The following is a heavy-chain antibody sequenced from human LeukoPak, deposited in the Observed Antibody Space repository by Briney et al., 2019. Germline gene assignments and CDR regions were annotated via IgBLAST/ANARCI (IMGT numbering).Heavy chain of an antibody. CDR2: IYYSGST. CDR3: ATITMTRN. D-gene: IGHD3-22*01. Sequence: SETLSLTCTVSGGSISSYYWSWIRQPPGKGLEWIGYIYYSGSTNYNPSLKSRVTISVDTSKNQFSLKLSSVTAADTAVYYCATITMTRNWGQGTLVTVSS. J-gene: IGHJ4*02. CDR1: GGSISSYY. V-gene: IGHV4-59*01.